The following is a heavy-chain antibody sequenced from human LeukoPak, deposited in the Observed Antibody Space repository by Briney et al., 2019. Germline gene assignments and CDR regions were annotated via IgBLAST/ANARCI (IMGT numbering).Heavy chain of an antibody. CDR2: ISPNGGST. CDR3: ARRTCSGGSCYFDY. V-gene: IGHV3-64*01. Sequence: GGPLRLSCAASGFTFSSYAMHWVRQAPGKGLEYVSAISPNGGSTYYANSVKGKFTISRDNSKKTLYLQMGSLRAEDMAVYYCARRTCSGGSCYFDYWGQGTLVTVSS. J-gene: IGHJ4*02. D-gene: IGHD2-15*01. CDR1: GFTFSSYA.